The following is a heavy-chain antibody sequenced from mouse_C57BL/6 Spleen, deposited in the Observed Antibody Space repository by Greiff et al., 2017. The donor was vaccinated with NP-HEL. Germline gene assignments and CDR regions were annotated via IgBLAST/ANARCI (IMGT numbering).Heavy chain of an antibody. CDR2: IDPETGGT. J-gene: IGHJ4*01. V-gene: IGHV1-15*01. D-gene: IGHD4-1*01. CDR1: GYTFTDYE. CDR3: TRLLTVGAMDY. Sequence: QVQLKESGAELVRPGASVTLSCKASGYTFTDYEMHWVKQTPVHGLEWIGAIDPETGGTAYNQKFKGKAILTADKSSSTAYMELRSLTSEDSAVYYCTRLLTVGAMDYWGQGTSVTVSS.